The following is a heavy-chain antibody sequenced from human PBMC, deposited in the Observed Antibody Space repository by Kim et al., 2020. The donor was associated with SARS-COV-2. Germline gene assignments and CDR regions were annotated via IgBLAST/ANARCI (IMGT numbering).Heavy chain of an antibody. CDR3: TTDRGVVERPLFDS. Sequence: GGSLRLSCTVFGFTLSDAWMGWVRQAPGKGLEWVGRLKRKADGGTTDYAAPVKGRFTISRDGSENTLYLQMNSLETEDTAVYYCTTDRGVVERPLFDSWGQGTRDTVS. D-gene: IGHD2-2*01. J-gene: IGHJ4*02. CDR1: GFTLSDAW. CDR2: LKRKADGGTT. V-gene: IGHV3-15*01.